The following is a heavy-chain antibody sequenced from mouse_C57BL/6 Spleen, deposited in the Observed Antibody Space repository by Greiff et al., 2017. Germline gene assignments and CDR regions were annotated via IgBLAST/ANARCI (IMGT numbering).Heavy chain of an antibody. CDR2: IRLKSDDYAT. CDR1: GFTFSNYW. Sequence: EVKLVESGGGLVQPGGSMKLSCVASGFTFSNYWMNWVRQSPEKGLEWVAQIRLKSDDYATHYAESVKGRFTISRDDSKSSVYLQMNNLRAEDTGIYYCTGRRWLLLNFDYWGQGTTLTVSS. CDR3: TGRRWLLLNFDY. J-gene: IGHJ2*01. V-gene: IGHV6-3*01. D-gene: IGHD2-3*01.